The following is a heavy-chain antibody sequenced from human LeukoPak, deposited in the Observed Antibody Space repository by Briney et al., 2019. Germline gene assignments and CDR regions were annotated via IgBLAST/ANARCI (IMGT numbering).Heavy chain of an antibody. D-gene: IGHD2-15*01. J-gene: IGHJ6*02. Sequence: ASVKVSCKASGYTFTSYDISWVRQAPGQGLEWMGWMNPNSGNTGLAQKFQGRVTLTRDTSLSTAYMELSNLRSDDTAVYYCARDEVVAAPNYFGMVVWGQGTTVSVSS. CDR3: ARDEVVAAPNYFGMVV. CDR1: GYTFTSYD. CDR2: MNPNSGNT. V-gene: IGHV1-8*02.